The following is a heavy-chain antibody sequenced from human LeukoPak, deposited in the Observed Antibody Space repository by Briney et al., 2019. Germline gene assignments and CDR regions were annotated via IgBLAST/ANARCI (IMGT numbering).Heavy chain of an antibody. CDR3: ATEGLSDYDILAGFDY. D-gene: IGHD3-9*01. V-gene: IGHV1-69*02. CDR2: IIPILGIA. CDR1: GGTFRSYT. J-gene: IGHJ4*02. Sequence: SVKVSCKASGGTFRSYTISWVRQAPGQGLEWMGRIIPILGIANYAQKFQGRVTITADKSTSTAYMELSSLRSEDTAVYYCATEGLSDYDILAGFDYWGQGTLVTVSS.